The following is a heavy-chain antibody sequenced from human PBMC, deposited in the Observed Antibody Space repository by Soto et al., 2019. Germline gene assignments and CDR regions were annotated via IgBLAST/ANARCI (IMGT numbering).Heavy chain of an antibody. V-gene: IGHV3-23*01. Sequence: PGGSLRLSCAASGFTFSSYAMSWVRQAPGKGLEWVSAISGSGGSTYYADSVKGRFTISRDNSKNTLYLQMNSLRAEDTAVYYCAKIYYYDSSGRKTPYYYYYGMDVWGQATTVTVSS. CDR3: AKIYYYDSSGRKTPYYYYYGMDV. D-gene: IGHD3-22*01. J-gene: IGHJ6*02. CDR2: ISGSGGST. CDR1: GFTFSSYA.